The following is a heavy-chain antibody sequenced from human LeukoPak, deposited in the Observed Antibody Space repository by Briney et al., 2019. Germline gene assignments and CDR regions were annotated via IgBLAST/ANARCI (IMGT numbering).Heavy chain of an antibody. CDR3: ARAPPEEYEAYFDY. J-gene: IGHJ4*02. D-gene: IGHD2/OR15-2a*01. CDR1: GYTFNSYG. CDR2: IHTYNGHT. Sequence: GASVKVSCKSSGYTFNSYGITWVRQAPGQGLEWMGWIHTYNGHTNYAQKLQGRVTMTTDTSTSTAYMELRSLRSDDTAVYYCARAPPEEYEAYFDYWGQGTLVTVSS. V-gene: IGHV1-18*01.